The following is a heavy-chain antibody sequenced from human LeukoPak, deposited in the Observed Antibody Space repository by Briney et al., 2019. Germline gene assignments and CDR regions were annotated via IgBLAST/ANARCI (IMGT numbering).Heavy chain of an antibody. V-gene: IGHV1-8*01. D-gene: IGHD6-19*01. J-gene: IGHJ6*02. CDR1: GYTFTSYD. CDR3: ARARTAQWLVRSYYYGMDV. Sequence: ASVKVSCKASGYTFTSYDINWVRQATGQGLEWMGWMNPSSGNTGYAQKFQGRVTMTRNTSISTAYMELSSLRSEDTAVYYCARARTAQWLVRSYYYGMDVWGQGTTVTVSS. CDR2: MNPSSGNT.